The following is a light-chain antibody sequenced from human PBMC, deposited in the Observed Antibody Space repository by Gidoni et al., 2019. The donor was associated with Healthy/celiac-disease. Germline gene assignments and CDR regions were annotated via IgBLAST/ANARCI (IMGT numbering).Light chain of an antibody. Sequence: DIQMTQSPSSLSASVGDRVTITCRARQSISSYLNWYQQKPGKAPKLLIYAASSLQSGVQSRFSGSGSGTDFTLTISSLHPEDFATYYCQQSYSTPRTFGQGTKLEIK. CDR1: QSISSY. J-gene: IGKJ2*01. CDR2: AAS. V-gene: IGKV1-39*01. CDR3: QQSYSTPRT.